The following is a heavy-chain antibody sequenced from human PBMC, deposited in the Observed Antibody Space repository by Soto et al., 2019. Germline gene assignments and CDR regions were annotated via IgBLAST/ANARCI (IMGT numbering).Heavy chain of an antibody. CDR3: ARGSPHYYYYGMDV. V-gene: IGHV3-74*01. CDR1: GFTFSSYW. J-gene: IGHJ6*02. CDR2: INSDGSST. Sequence: PGGSLRLSCAASGFTFSSYWMHWVRQAPGKGLVWVSRINSDGSSTTYADSVKGRFTISRDNAKNTLYLQMNSLRAEDTAVYYCARGSPHYYYYGMDVWGQGTTVTVSS.